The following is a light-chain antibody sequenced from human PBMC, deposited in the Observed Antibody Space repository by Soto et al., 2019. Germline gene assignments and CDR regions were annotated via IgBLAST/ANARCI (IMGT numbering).Light chain of an antibody. CDR2: GNS. CDR3: QSNDSSLSGWV. CDR1: SSNIGAGYN. V-gene: IGLV1-40*01. J-gene: IGLJ3*02. Sequence: QSVLTQPPSVSGAPGQRVTISCTGSSSNIGAGYNVHWYQQLPGTAPKLLIYGNSNRPSGVPDRFSGSKSGTSASLAITGLQAEDEADYYRQSNDSSLSGWVFGGGTKLTVL.